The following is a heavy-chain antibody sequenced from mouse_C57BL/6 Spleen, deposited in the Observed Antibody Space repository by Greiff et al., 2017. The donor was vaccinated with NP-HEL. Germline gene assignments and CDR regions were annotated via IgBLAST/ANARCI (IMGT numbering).Heavy chain of an antibody. CDR1: GYTFTSYW. CDR3: ARSPLRHYFDY. CDR2: IHPNSGST. D-gene: IGHD2-12*01. Sequence: QVQLQQPGAELVKPGASVTLSCKASGYTFTSYWMHWVKQRPGQGLEWIGMIHPNSGSTNYNEKFKSKATLTVDKSSSTAYMQLSSLTSEDSAVYYCARSPLRHYFDYWGQGTTLTVSS. V-gene: IGHV1-64*01. J-gene: IGHJ2*01.